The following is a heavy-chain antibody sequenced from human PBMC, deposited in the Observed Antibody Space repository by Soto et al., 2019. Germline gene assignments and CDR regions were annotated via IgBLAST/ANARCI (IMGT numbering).Heavy chain of an antibody. V-gene: IGHV1-18*01. CDR2: ISAYNGNT. Sequence: ASVKVSCKASGYTFTSYGISWVRQAPGQGLEWMGWISAYNGNTNYAQKLQGRVTMTTDTSTSTAYMELRSLRSDDTAVYYCAGWLLGYCSGGSCSGYYYGMDVWGQGTTVTVSS. CDR3: AGWLLGYCSGGSCSGYYYGMDV. CDR1: GYTFTSYG. D-gene: IGHD2-15*01. J-gene: IGHJ6*02.